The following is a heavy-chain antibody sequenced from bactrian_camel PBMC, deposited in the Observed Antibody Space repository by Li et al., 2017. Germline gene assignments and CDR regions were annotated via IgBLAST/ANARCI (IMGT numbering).Heavy chain of an antibody. D-gene: IGHD6*01. J-gene: IGHJ4*01. CDR2: ISSDGIT. CDR1: GFVEDSD. Sequence: HVQLVESGGGLVQTAGSLRLSCPASGFVEDSDMGWYRQGPTNECELVSSISSDGITYYAESVKGRFTISSDHAKNTVYLQLDRLTTEDTAMYYCGTGRAGRGEWRGQGTQVTVS. V-gene: IGHV3S60*01.